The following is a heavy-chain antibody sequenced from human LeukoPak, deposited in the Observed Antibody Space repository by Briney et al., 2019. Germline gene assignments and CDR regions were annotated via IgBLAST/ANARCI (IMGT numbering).Heavy chain of an antibody. J-gene: IGHJ5*02. CDR3: ARLTMWFDP. Sequence: PSETLSLTCTVSGGSISSYYWSRIRQPPGKGLEWIGYIYYSGSTNYNPSLKSRVTISVDTSKNQFSLKLSSVTAADTAVYYCARLTMWFDPWGQGTLVTVSS. CDR1: GGSISSYY. V-gene: IGHV4-59*08. CDR2: IYYSGST. D-gene: IGHD3-3*01.